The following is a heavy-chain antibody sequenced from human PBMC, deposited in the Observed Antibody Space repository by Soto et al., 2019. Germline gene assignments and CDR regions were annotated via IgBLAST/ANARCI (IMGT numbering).Heavy chain of an antibody. J-gene: IGHJ4*02. Sequence: SVKVSCKACGGTFSSYAISWVRQAPGQGLEWMGGIIPIFGTANYAQKFQGRVTITADESTSTAYMELSSLRSEDTAVYYCARKVRRGYYFDYWGQGTLVTVSS. CDR1: GGTFSSYA. D-gene: IGHD3-10*01. V-gene: IGHV1-69*13. CDR3: ARKVRRGYYFDY. CDR2: IIPIFGTA.